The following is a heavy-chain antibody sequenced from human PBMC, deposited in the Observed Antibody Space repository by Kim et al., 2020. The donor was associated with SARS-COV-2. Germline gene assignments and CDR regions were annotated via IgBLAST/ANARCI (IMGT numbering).Heavy chain of an antibody. D-gene: IGHD3-22*01. J-gene: IGHJ4*02. V-gene: IGHV3-23*01. Sequence: RFTISRDNSKNTLYLQMNSLRAEDTAVYYCAKAQDYYDSSGYYFSGPFDYWGQGTLVTVSS. CDR3: AKAQDYYDSSGYYFSGPFDY.